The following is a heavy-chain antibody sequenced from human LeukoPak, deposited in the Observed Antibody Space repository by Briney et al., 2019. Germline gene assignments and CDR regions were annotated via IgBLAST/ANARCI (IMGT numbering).Heavy chain of an antibody. CDR1: GYTFTSYG. D-gene: IGHD5-18*01. J-gene: IGHJ4*02. CDR2: ISAYNGNT. CDR3: AREMATAMGYYFDY. V-gene: IGHV1-18*01. Sequence: ASVKFSCKASGYTFTSYGISWVRQAPGQGLEWMGWISAYNGNTNYAQKLQGRVTMTTDTSTSTAYMELRSLRSDDTAVYYCAREMATAMGYYFDYWGQGTLVTVSS.